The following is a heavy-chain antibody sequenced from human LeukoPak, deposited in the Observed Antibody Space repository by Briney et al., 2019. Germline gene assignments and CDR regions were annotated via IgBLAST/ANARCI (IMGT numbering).Heavy chain of an antibody. CDR3: GREALNCGGDCYDS. Sequence: GGSLRLSCVASGFIFSSYEFNWVRQAPGKGLEWVSYISPSSTMYYADSVKGRFTVSRDNAKNSLYLQMNSLTAEDTAVYYCGREALNCGGDCYDSWGQGTLVTVSA. V-gene: IGHV3-48*03. D-gene: IGHD2-21*01. CDR2: ISPSSTM. CDR1: GFIFSSYE. J-gene: IGHJ5*01.